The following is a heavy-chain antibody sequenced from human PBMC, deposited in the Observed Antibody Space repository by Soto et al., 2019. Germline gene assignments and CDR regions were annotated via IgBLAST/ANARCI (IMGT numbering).Heavy chain of an antibody. J-gene: IGHJ4*02. D-gene: IGHD5-18*01. CDR3: AADMGGYIYGLGTY. CDR2: INPSGGST. Sequence: ASVKVSCKASGYTFTSYAMHWVRQAPGQRLEWMGIINPSGGSTSYAQKFQGRVTMTRDTSTSTAYMELSSLRPEDTAVYYCAADMGGYIYGLGTYWGQGTLVTVSS. V-gene: IGHV1-46*01. CDR1: GYTFTSYA.